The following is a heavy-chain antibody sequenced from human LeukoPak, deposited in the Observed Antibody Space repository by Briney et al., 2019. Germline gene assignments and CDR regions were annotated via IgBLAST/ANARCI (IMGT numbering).Heavy chain of an antibody. D-gene: IGHD6-19*01. V-gene: IGHV4-59*01. CDR3: ARDRLGIAVAGLVDYYYYGMDV. J-gene: IGHJ6*04. Sequence: PSETLSLTCTVSGGSISSYFWTWIRQPPGKGLEWIGYIYYSGSTNYSPSLKSRVTISVDTSKNQFSLKLSSVTAADTAVYYCARDRLGIAVAGLVDYYYYGMDVWGKGTTVTVSS. CDR1: GGSISSYF. CDR2: IYYSGST.